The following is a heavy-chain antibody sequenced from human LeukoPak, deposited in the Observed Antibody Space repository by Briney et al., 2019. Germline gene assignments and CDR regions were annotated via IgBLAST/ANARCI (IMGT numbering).Heavy chain of an antibody. D-gene: IGHD3-22*01. Sequence: PGGSLRLSCAASGFTFSSYAMSWVRRAPGKGLEWVSAISGSGGSTYYADSVKGRFTISRDNSKNTLYLQMNSLRAEDTAVYYCAKDTDYYDSSGYYYYWGQGTLVTVSS. CDR3: AKDTDYYDSSGYYYY. J-gene: IGHJ4*02. CDR2: ISGSGGST. CDR1: GFTFSSYA. V-gene: IGHV3-23*01.